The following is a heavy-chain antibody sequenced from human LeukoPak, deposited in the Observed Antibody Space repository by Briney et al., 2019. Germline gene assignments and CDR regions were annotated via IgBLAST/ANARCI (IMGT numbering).Heavy chain of an antibody. CDR2: ISGSGGST. CDR3: ANDLAGYYDSSGYYFDY. Sequence: GGSLRLSCAASGFTFSSYAMSWVRQAPGKGLEWVSAISGSGGSTYYADSVKGRFTISRDNSKNTLYLQMNSLRAEDTAVYYCANDLAGYYDSSGYYFDYWGQGTLVTVSS. CDR1: GFTFSSYA. J-gene: IGHJ4*02. D-gene: IGHD3-22*01. V-gene: IGHV3-23*01.